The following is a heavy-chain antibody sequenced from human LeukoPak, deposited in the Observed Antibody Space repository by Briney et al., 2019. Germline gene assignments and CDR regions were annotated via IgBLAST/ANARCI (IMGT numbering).Heavy chain of an antibody. CDR2: IHYTGAT. V-gene: IGHV4-34*01. D-gene: IGHD3-9*01. Sequence: PSETLSLTCAVYGGSITGYYWSWIRQTPGRGLEWVGEIHYTGATSYNPSLKSRATISTDTSKNQFSLRLSSVTAADTAVHYCARGNILTGYCFDFWGQGALVTVSS. CDR3: ARGNILTGYCFDF. CDR1: GGSITGYY. J-gene: IGHJ4*02.